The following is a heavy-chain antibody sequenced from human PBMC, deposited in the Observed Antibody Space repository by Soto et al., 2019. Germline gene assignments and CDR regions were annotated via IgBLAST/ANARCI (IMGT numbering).Heavy chain of an antibody. D-gene: IGHD5-18*01. Sequence: QVQLVQSGAAVKKPESSVKVSCKAPGGTFSTYAISWVRQAPGQGLEWMGGIIPMFGTANYAQRFQDRVTITADESTNTVYMELSSLRSEDTAVYFCASGIQLWLRRINNGYSDWGQGTLVTVSS. CDR1: GGTFSTYA. CDR2: IIPMFGTA. CDR3: ASGIQLWLRRINNGYSD. J-gene: IGHJ4*02. V-gene: IGHV1-69*12.